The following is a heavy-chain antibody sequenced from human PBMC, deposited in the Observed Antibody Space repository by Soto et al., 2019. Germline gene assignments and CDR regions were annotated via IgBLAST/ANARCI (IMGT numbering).Heavy chain of an antibody. D-gene: IGHD3-9*01. CDR3: ARDYNRYFDWSEKNFDY. J-gene: IGHJ4*02. Sequence: GGSLRLSCAASGFTFSSYSMNWVRQAPGKGLEWVSSISSSSSYIYYADSVKGRFTISRDNAKNSLYLQMNSLRAEDTAVYYCARDYNRYFDWSEKNFDYWGEGTLVTVSS. CDR2: ISSSSSYI. V-gene: IGHV3-21*01. CDR1: GFTFSSYS.